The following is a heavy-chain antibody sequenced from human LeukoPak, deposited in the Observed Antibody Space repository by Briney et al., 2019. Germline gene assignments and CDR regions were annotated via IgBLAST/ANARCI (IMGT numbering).Heavy chain of an antibody. D-gene: IGHD3-10*01. V-gene: IGHV1-69*05. CDR2: IIPIFGTA. CDR1: GYTFTGYY. Sequence: SVKVSCKASGYTFTGYYMHWVRQAPGQGLEWMGRIIPIFGTANYAQKFQGRVTITTDESTSTAYMELSSLRSEDTAVYYCARDPMVRGVMWYWGQGTLVTVSS. J-gene: IGHJ4*02. CDR3: ARDPMVRGVMWY.